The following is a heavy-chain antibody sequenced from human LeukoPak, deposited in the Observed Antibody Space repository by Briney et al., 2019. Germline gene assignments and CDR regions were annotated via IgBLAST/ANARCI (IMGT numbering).Heavy chain of an antibody. CDR1: GFTFDDYG. J-gene: IGHJ4*02. CDR3: ARGGSYYDTTTYAYYFDY. D-gene: IGHD3-16*01. CDR2: INGRGGGA. V-gene: IGHV3-20*04. Sequence: PGGSLRLSCAAGGFTFDDYGMNWVRQVPGKGLEWVSGINGRGGGAGYADSVKGRFMVSRDNAKNSLYLQMNSLRDEDTAFYYCARGGSYYDTTTYAYYFDYWGPGTLVTVSS.